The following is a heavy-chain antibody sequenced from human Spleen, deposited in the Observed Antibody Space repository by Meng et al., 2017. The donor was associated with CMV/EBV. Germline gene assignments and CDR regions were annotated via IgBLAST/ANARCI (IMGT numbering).Heavy chain of an antibody. V-gene: IGHV1-2*02. CDR3: ARVGALYCSSTSCSHNWFDP. J-gene: IGHJ5*02. CDR2: INPNSGDT. CDR1: GYTFTGYY. Sequence: ASVKVSCKTSGYTFTGYYLHWVRQAPGQGLEWMGWINPNSGDTIYAQKFQGRVSMTRDASISTAYMELSRLRSDDTAVYYCARVGALYCSSTSCSHNWFDPWGQGTLVTVSS. D-gene: IGHD2-2*01.